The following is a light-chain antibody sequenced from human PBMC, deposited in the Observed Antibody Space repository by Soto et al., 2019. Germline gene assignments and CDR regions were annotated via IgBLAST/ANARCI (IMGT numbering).Light chain of an antibody. CDR1: QSVLFNSKNKNY. V-gene: IGKV4-1*01. CDR3: QQYYNTPLT. Sequence: DIVMPQSPDSLAVSLGERATINCKYRQSVLFNSKNKNYLAWYQQKPGQPPKLLIYWASTRESGVPDRFSGSGSGTDFTLTISRLQAEDVAVYYCQQYYNTPLTFGGGTKV. CDR2: WAS. J-gene: IGKJ4*01.